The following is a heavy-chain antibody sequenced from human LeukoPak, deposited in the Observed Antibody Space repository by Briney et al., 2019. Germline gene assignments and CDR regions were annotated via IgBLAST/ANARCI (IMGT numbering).Heavy chain of an antibody. Sequence: ASVKVSCKASGYTFTGYYMHWVRQAPGQGLEWMGWVNPNSGGTSYAQKFQGRVTMTRDTSISTAYMELSRLRSDDTAVYYCARVDLSYYYDSSGYYGAYFDYWGQGTLVTVSS. V-gene: IGHV1-2*02. CDR1: GYTFTGYY. D-gene: IGHD3-22*01. J-gene: IGHJ4*02. CDR2: VNPNSGGT. CDR3: ARVDLSYYYDSSGYYGAYFDY.